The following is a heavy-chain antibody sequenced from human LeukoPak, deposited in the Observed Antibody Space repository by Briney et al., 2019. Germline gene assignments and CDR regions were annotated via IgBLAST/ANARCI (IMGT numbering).Heavy chain of an antibody. CDR2: IYTSGST. J-gene: IGHJ4*02. V-gene: IGHV4-61*02. Sequence: SETLSLTCTVSGYSISSGYYWGWIRQPAGKGLEWIGRIYTSGSTTYNPSLKSRVTISVDTSKNQFSLRLSSVTAADTAVYYCTRDPWGPDYWGQGTLVTVSS. D-gene: IGHD7-27*01. CDR3: TRDPWGPDY. CDR1: GYSISSGYY.